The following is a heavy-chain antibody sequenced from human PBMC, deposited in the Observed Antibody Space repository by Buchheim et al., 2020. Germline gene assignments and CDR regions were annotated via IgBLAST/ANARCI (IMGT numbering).Heavy chain of an antibody. CDR1: GFTFSSYW. V-gene: IGHV3-7*01. CDR2: IKQDGSEK. J-gene: IGHJ5*02. Sequence: EVQLVESGGGLVQPGGSLRLSCAASGFTFSSYWMSWVRQAPGKGLEWVANIKQDGSEKYYADSVKGRFTISSDNAKNSLYLQMNSLRAEDTAVYYCAREPSPFWSGYRRSGFDPWGQGTL. D-gene: IGHD3-3*01. CDR3: AREPSPFWSGYRRSGFDP.